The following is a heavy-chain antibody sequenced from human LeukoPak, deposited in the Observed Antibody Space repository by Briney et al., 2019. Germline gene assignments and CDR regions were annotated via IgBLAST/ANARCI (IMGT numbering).Heavy chain of an antibody. Sequence: SETLSLTCTVSGGSISSSSSYWGWIRQPPGKGLEGIGTIYYSGSTYYNPSLKSRVTISVDTSKNQFSLKLTSVTAADTAVYYCARRAMSSGYDGWYFDLWGRGTLVTVSS. V-gene: IGHV4-39*01. CDR2: IYYSGST. J-gene: IGHJ2*01. CDR3: ARRAMSSGYDGWYFDL. D-gene: IGHD3-22*01. CDR1: GGSISSSSSY.